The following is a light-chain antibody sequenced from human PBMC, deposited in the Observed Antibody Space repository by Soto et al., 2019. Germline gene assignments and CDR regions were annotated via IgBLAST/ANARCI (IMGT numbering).Light chain of an antibody. CDR3: AAWDDSLNGLV. J-gene: IGLJ2*01. CDR1: SSHIGSNT. V-gene: IGLV1-44*01. Sequence: QSVVTQPPPASGTPGQRVPISCSGSSSHIGSNTVNWYQQLPGTAPKLLIYSNNQRPSGVPDRFSGSKSGTSASLAISGLQSEDEADYYCAAWDDSLNGLVFGGGTKVTVL. CDR2: SNN.